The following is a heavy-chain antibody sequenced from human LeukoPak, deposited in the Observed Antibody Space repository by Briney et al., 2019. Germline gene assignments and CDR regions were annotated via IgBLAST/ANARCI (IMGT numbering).Heavy chain of an antibody. J-gene: IGHJ4*02. V-gene: IGHV4-59*08. D-gene: IGHD1-26*01. Sequence: SETLSLTCTVSAGSITAYYWSWIRQPPGKGLEWIGYIYYSGSTNYNPSLKSRVTISVDTSKNQFSLKLSSVTAADTAVYYCARHGGSYALDYWGQGTLVTVSS. CDR2: IYYSGST. CDR1: AGSITAYY. CDR3: ARHGGSYALDY.